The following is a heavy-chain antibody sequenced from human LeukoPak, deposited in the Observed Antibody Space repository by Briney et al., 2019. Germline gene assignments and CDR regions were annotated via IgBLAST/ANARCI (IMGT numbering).Heavy chain of an antibody. CDR1: GYTFTSYG. V-gene: IGHV1-18*01. CDR2: ISAYNGNT. D-gene: IGHD6-19*01. J-gene: IGHJ3*02. Sequence: ASVKVSCKASGYTFTSYGISWVRQAPGQGLEWMGWISAYNGNTNYAQKVQDRVTMTTDTSTSTAYMELRSLRSDDTAVYYCARGRVKYSTGLRGDAFDIWGQGTMVTVSS. CDR3: ARGRVKYSTGLRGDAFDI.